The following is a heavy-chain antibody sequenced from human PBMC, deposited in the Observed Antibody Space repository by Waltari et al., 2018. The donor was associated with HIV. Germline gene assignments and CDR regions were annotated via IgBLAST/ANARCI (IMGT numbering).Heavy chain of an antibody. J-gene: IGHJ6*02. CDR3: AKGDSQDYYYYGMDV. V-gene: IGHV3-23*01. CDR2: ISDIGGST. Sequence: EVQLLESGGGLVQPGGSLRLSCAASGFTFSRYAMTWVRQAPGKGVEWVSAISDIGGSTYYADSVKGRFTISRDNSKNTLYLQMKSLRTEDTAVFYCAKGDSQDYYYYGMDVWGQGTTVTVSS. CDR1: GFTFSRYA. D-gene: IGHD4-4*01.